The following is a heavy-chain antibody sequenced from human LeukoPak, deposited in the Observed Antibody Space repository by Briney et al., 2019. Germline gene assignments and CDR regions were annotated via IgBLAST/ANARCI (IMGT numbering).Heavy chain of an antibody. V-gene: IGHV3-21*01. CDR2: ISTSSSYI. Sequence: GGSLRLSCAASGFTFSSYSMNWVSQAPGKGLEWVSSISTSSSYIYYADSVKGRFTISRDNAKNSLYLQMNSLRAEDTAVYYCARGGIQLWLDAFDIWGQGTMVTVSS. CDR3: ARGGIQLWLDAFDI. D-gene: IGHD5-18*01. CDR1: GFTFSSYS. J-gene: IGHJ3*02.